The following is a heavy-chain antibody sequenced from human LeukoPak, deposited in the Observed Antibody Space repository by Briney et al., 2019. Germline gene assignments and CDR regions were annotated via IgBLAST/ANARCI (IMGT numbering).Heavy chain of an antibody. Sequence: PGGSLRLSCTASGFSFGSYGMHWVRQAPGKGLEWVAFIRYDGGDKYYADSVKGRFTISRDNSKNTLYLQMNSLRAEDTAVYYCAKGRFWVQLWLDYFDYWGQGTLVTVSS. V-gene: IGHV3-30*02. CDR1: GFSFGSYG. CDR3: AKGRFWVQLWLDYFDY. CDR2: IRYDGGDK. D-gene: IGHD5-18*01. J-gene: IGHJ4*02.